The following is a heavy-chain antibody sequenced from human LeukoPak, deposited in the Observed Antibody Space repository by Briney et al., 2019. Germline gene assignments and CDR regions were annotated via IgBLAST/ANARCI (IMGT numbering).Heavy chain of an antibody. J-gene: IGHJ4*02. D-gene: IGHD5-18*01. CDR3: ARDQIPSGYSYGLGSSDY. V-gene: IGHV1-18*01. CDR1: GYTFTSYG. Sequence: ASVKVSCKASGYTFTSYGISGVRQAPGQGLEWMGWISAYNGNTNYAQKLQGRVTMTTDTSTSTAYMELRSLRSDDTAVYYCARDQIPSGYSYGLGSSDYWGQGTMVTVSS. CDR2: ISAYNGNT.